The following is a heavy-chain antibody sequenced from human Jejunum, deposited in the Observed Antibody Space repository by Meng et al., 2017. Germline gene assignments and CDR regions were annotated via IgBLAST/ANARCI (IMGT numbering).Heavy chain of an antibody. CDR1: GFSLSTRGVG. Sequence: QITLKESGTTRVKPTQTLTLTCTFSGFSLSTRGVGVGWIRQPPGKALEWLAVIYWDDDKRYSPSLKTRVTITKDTSKNQVVLTMTNMDPVDTATYYCARKGALEPLDYWGQGTLVTVSS. CDR2: IYWDDDK. D-gene: IGHD1-1*01. V-gene: IGHV2-5*02. CDR3: ARKGALEPLDY. J-gene: IGHJ4*02.